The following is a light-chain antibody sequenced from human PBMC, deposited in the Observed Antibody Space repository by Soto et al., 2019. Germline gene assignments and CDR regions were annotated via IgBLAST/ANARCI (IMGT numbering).Light chain of an antibody. J-gene: IGLJ2*01. V-gene: IGLV1-51*01. CDR1: SSNIGNNH. CDR3: EKWDSSLSDLLV. CDR2: DNN. Sequence: QSVLTQPPSVSAAPGQKVTISCSGSSSNIGNNHVSWYQQLPGAAPKLVIYDNNKRPSGIPDRFSGSKSGTSATLGITGLQTGDEADYYCEKWDSSLSDLLVFGGGTKLTVL.